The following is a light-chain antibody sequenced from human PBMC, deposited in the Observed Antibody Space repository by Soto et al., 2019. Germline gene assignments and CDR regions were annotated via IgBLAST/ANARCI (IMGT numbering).Light chain of an antibody. CDR3: SSYTSSSTLYVV. J-gene: IGLJ2*01. V-gene: IGLV2-14*01. Sequence: QSALTQPASVSGSPGQSITIPCTGTSSDVCGYNYVSWYQQHPGRAPKLMIYDVSNRPSGVSNRFSGSKSGNTASLTISGLQAEDEADYYCSSYTSSSTLYVVFGGGTKLTVL. CDR1: SSDVCGYNY. CDR2: DVS.